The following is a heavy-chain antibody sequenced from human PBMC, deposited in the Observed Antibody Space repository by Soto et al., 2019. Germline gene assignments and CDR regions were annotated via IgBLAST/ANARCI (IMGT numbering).Heavy chain of an antibody. CDR1: GFTFSDYY. D-gene: IGHD1-26*01. V-gene: IGHV3-72*01. J-gene: IGHJ4*02. CDR2: SRSKANSYTT. CDR3: ARSGSHGTYFDY. Sequence: EVQLVESGGGLVHPGGSLRLSCAASGFTFSDYYMDWVRQAPGKGLEWVGRSRSKANSYTTEFAASVKGRFTISRGDSKNSLYLQMNSLKTEDTAVYYCARSGSHGTYFDYWGQGTLVTVSS.